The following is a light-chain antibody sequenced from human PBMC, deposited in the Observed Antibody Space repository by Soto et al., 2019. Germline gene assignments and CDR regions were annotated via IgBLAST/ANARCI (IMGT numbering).Light chain of an antibody. J-gene: IGLJ1*01. V-gene: IGLV2-23*01. CDR1: NSDVESYNL. CDR3: GSWDSSLSAYV. Sequence: QSVLTQPASVSGSPGQSITISCTGTNSDVESYNLVSWFRQHPGEAPKLIVYEGTKRPSGVSNRFSGSKSGNPASLTISGLQAEDEANYYCGSWDSSLSAYVFGTGTKVTVL. CDR2: EGT.